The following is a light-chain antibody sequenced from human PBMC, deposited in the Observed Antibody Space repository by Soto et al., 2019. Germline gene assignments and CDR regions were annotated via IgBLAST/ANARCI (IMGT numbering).Light chain of an antibody. J-gene: IGKJ2*01. V-gene: IGKV3-20*01. CDR3: QRYGSSSYT. Sequence: ESGFSQSPATLSLSPGETSTLSCRARQSITSVYLAWYQQKPGQAPRLLICAASSRATGVPDRFSGSGSVTVFTLTIRRLEAEYCAVYFCQRYGSSSYTFGQGTQMEIK. CDR1: QSITSVY. CDR2: AAS.